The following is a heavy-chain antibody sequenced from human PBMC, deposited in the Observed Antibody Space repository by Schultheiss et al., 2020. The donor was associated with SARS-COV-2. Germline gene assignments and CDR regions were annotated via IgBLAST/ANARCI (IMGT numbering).Heavy chain of an antibody. CDR2: ISGTGYST. CDR3: VRDRSWWTPYNCFDL. D-gene: IGHD2-15*01. Sequence: GGSLRLSCAASGFTLTSHAVSWVRQAPGKGLEWVSVISGTGYSTYFADSVKGRFTISRDNANNSLYLQMHSLRAEDTAVYYCVRDRSWWTPYNCFDLWGRGTLVTVSS. J-gene: IGHJ5*02. CDR1: GFTLTSHA. V-gene: IGHV3-23*01.